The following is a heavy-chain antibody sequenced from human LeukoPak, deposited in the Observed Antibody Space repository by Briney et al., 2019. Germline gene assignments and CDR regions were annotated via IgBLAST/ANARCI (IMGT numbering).Heavy chain of an antibody. CDR3: AREAYSSNWLFDY. CDR1: GFTFDDYA. J-gene: IGHJ4*02. CDR2: ISSSSSYI. Sequence: GGSLRLSCAASGFTFDDYAMHWVRQAPGKGLECVSSISSSSSYIYYADSVKGRFTISRDNAKNSLSLQMNSLRAEDTAVYYCAREAYSSNWLFDYWGQGTLVTVSS. V-gene: IGHV3-21*01. D-gene: IGHD2-2*01.